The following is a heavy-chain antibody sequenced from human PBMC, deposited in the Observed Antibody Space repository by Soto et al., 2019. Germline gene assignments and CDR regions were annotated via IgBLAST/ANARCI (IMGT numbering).Heavy chain of an antibody. CDR1: GFTVSSNY. J-gene: IGHJ3*02. V-gene: IGHV3-66*01. D-gene: IGHD3-10*01. CDR2: IYSGGST. CDR3: SYGSGSYYKGEDAFDI. Sequence: EVQLVESGGGLVQPGGSLRLSCAASGFTVSSNYMSWVRQAPGKGLEWVSVIYSGGSTYYADSVKGRFTISRDNSKHTLYLQMNSLRAEDTAVYYCSYGSGSYYKGEDAFDILGQGTMVTVSS.